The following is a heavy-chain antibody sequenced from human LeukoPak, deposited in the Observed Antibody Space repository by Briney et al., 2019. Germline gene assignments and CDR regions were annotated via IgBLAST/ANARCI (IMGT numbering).Heavy chain of an antibody. CDR2: IYSSGST. CDR3: ARPTNLTCSKHYYVDG. Sequence: SETLSLTCTVSGGSISSYYWSWIRQPPGKGLEWIGYIYSSGSTNYNPSLKSRVTISIVASKNQFSLKLSSVTAADTAGYYCARPTNLTCSKHYYVDGWGKGTTVTGSS. V-gene: IGHV4-4*09. CDR1: GGSISSYY. J-gene: IGHJ6*03. D-gene: IGHD3-9*01.